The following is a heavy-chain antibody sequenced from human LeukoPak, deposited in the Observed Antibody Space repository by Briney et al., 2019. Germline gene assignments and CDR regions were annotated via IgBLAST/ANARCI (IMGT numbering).Heavy chain of an antibody. J-gene: IGHJ3*02. CDR3: ARGSGGDYLPSAFDI. D-gene: IGHD4-17*01. V-gene: IGHV3-48*01. CDR1: GFTFSSYS. CDR2: ISSSSGNI. Sequence: GGSLRLSCAASGFTFSSYSMNWVRQAPGKGLEWVSYISSSSGNIFYADSVKGRFTISRDNAKNSLYLQMNSLRAEDTAVYYCARGSGGDYLPSAFDIWGQGTMVTVSS.